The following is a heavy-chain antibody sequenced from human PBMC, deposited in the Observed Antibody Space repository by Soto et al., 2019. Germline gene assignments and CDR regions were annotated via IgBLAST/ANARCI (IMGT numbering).Heavy chain of an antibody. Sequence: QVHLVQSGAEVKKPGASVKVSCKGSGYTFTSXGITWVRQAPGQGLEWMGWISAHNGNTNYAQKXXXXXXXXXXXXXXXXXXXLXSXRSDDTAVYYCARGRYGDYWGQGALVTVSS. CDR2: ISAHNGNT. CDR1: GYTFTSXG. J-gene: IGHJ4*02. V-gene: IGHV1-18*01. CDR3: ARGRYGDY. D-gene: IGHD3-10*01.